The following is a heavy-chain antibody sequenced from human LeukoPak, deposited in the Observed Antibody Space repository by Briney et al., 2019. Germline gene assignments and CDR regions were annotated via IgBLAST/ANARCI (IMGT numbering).Heavy chain of an antibody. D-gene: IGHD5-24*01. V-gene: IGHV3-53*01. J-gene: IGHJ4*02. CDR1: GLIVSNNY. CDR2: IYSSGTI. Sequence: PGGSLRLSCAASGLIVSNNYMIWVRQAPGKGLEWVSFIYSSGTIYYTDSVKGRFTISRDNSKNTLYLQMNSLRAEDTAVYYCARRVNYYFDYWGQGTLVTVSS. CDR3: ARRVNYYFDY.